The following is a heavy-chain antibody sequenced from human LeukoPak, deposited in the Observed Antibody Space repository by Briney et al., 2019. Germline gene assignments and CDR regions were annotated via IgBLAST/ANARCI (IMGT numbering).Heavy chain of an antibody. CDR2: ISPYNGNT. V-gene: IGHV1-18*01. CDR1: GYIFTSYG. J-gene: IGHJ5*02. CDR3: ARDVGITVADSFDP. Sequence: ASVKVSCKASGYIFTSYGISWVRQAPGQGLEWMGWISPYNGNTNYAQKLQGRVTMTTDTSTSTVYMEVRGLRSDDTAMYYCARDVGITVADSFDPWGQGTLVTVSS. D-gene: IGHD6-13*01.